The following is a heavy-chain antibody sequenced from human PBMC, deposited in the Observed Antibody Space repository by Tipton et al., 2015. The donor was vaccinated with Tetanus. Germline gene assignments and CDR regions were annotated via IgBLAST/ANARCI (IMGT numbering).Heavy chain of an antibody. CDR1: GGTFTSYA. CDR2: IIPGFGTA. D-gene: IGHD1-7*01. V-gene: IGHV1-69*01. CDR3: ARQSASWNFYFDY. Sequence: QVQLVQSGAEVKKPGSSVKVSCKASGGTFTSYAFSWVRQAPGQGLEYMGGIIPGFGTASYAQNFQGRVTITADESTNAVHLEFFNLRSGDTAVYFCARQSASWNFYFDYWGQGTLVIVSS. J-gene: IGHJ4*02.